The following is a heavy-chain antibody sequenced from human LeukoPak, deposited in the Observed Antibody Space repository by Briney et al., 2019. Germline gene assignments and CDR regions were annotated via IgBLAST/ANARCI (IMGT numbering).Heavy chain of an antibody. V-gene: IGHV4-59*11. CDR2: IYYSGST. CDR1: GGSISSHY. D-gene: IGHD5-18*01. Sequence: SETLSLTCTVSGGSISSHYWSWIRQPPGKGLEWIGYIYYSGSTNYNPSLKSRVTISVDTSKNQFSLKLSPVTAADTAVYYCARGEGYSYGFTPYYYYYMDVWGKGTTVTVSS. CDR3: ARGEGYSYGFTPYYYYYMDV. J-gene: IGHJ6*03.